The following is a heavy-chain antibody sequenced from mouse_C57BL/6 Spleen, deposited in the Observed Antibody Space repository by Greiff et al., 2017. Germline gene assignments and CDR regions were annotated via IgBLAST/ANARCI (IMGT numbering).Heavy chain of an antibody. J-gene: IGHJ1*03. CDR1: GYTFTSYW. CDR2: INPSNGGT. Sequence: QVQLKQPGTELVKPGASVKLSCKASGYTFTSYWMHWVKQRPGQGLEWIGNINPSNGGTNYNEKFKSKATMTVDKSSSTAYMQLSSLTSEDSAVYYCARADLTYSVRSYVYFYAWGTGTTLTVSS. V-gene: IGHV1-53*01. CDR3: ARADLTYSVRSYVYFYA. D-gene: IGHD1-1*01.